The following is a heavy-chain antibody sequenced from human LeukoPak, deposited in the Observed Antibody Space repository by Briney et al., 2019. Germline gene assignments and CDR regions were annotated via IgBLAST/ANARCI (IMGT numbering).Heavy chain of an antibody. CDR1: GGSISNNSYY. J-gene: IGHJ4*02. D-gene: IGHD3-22*01. CDR2: IYYSGST. Sequence: SETLSLTCTVSGGSISNNSYYWGWIRQPPGKGLEWIGSIYYSGSTYSNPSLRSRVIISVDTSKNQFSLKLNSVTAADTAVYYCTRHSPLYGSSGYYPFDSWGQGTLVTVSS. CDR3: TRHSPLYGSSGYYPFDS. V-gene: IGHV4-39*01.